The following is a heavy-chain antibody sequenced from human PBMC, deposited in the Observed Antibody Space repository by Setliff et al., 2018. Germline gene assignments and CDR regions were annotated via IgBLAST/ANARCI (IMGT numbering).Heavy chain of an antibody. V-gene: IGHV1-69*10. CDR3: AREPSISLHYGSGSYYWFDP. CDR1: GGTFSSYD. CDR2: IIPILGIA. Sequence: SVKVSCKASGGTFSSYDISWVRQAPGQGLEWMGGIIPILGIANYAQKFQGRVTITADESTSTAYMELSSLRSEDTAVYYCAREPSISLHYGSGSYYWFDPWGQGTLVTVSS. D-gene: IGHD3-10*01. J-gene: IGHJ5*02.